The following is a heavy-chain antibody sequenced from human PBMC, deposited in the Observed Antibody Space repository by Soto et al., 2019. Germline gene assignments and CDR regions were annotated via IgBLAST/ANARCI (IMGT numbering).Heavy chain of an antibody. CDR3: ARHGGDYYDSPPDY. D-gene: IGHD3-22*01. CDR1: GGSISSGDYY. Sequence: QVQLQESGPGLVKPSQTLSLTCTVSGGSISSGDYYWSWIRQPPGKGLEWIGYIYYSGSTYYNPSLKSRVTXSVXTXMHQFSLKLSSVTAADTAVYYCARHGGDYYDSPPDYWGQGTLVTVSS. CDR2: IYYSGST. V-gene: IGHV4-30-4*01. J-gene: IGHJ4*02.